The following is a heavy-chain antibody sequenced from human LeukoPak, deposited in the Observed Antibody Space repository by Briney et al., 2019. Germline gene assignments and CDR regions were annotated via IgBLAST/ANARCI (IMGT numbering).Heavy chain of an antibody. D-gene: IGHD4-17*01. Sequence: SGTLSLTCAVSGGSISSSNWWSWVRQPPGKGLEWIGEIYHSGSTNYNPSLKSRVTISVDKSKNQFSLKLNSVTAADTAVYYCARRAGTTVTTKFDYWGQGSLVTVSS. CDR2: IYHSGST. CDR3: ARRAGTTVTTKFDY. J-gene: IGHJ4*02. V-gene: IGHV4-4*02. CDR1: GGSISSSNW.